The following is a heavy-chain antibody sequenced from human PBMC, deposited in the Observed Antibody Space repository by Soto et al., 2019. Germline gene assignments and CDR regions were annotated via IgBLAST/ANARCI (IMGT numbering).Heavy chain of an antibody. J-gene: IGHJ5*02. CDR2: IYYSGST. D-gene: IGHD3-10*01. Sequence: SETLSLTCTVSGDTISTYYWSWIRQPPGKGLEWIGNIYYSGSTNYNPSLKSRVTISVDTSKNQFSLKLNSVTAADTAVYYCAGAYDSGSYLNWFDPWGQGTLVTVSS. V-gene: IGHV4-59*01. CDR1: GDTISTYY. CDR3: AGAYDSGSYLNWFDP.